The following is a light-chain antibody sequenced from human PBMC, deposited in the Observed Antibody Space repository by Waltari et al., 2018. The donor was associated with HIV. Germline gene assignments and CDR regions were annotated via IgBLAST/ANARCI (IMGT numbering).Light chain of an antibody. CDR3: QSYDSRLSGSV. CDR2: GNS. CDR1: GSNIGATYD. Sequence: SVLTQPPSVSGAPGQRVTISCSESGSNIGATYDVHWYQPLPETAPKLLIYGNSNRPSGVPDRFSGSKSGTSASLAITGLQPEDEGDYYCQSYDSRLSGSVFGGGTKLTVL. V-gene: IGLV1-40*01. J-gene: IGLJ2*01.